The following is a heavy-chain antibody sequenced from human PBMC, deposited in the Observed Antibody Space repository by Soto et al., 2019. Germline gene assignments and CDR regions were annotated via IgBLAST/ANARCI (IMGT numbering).Heavy chain of an antibody. D-gene: IGHD3-22*01. Sequence: PGGSLRLSCAASGFTFSNYAVTWVRQAPGKGLEWVSTISGSGGSTYYADSVKGRFTISRDNAKNSLYLQMNSLRAEDTAVYYCAREIYDSSGYYAPFDYWGQGTLVTVSS. CDR1: GFTFSNYA. J-gene: IGHJ4*02. V-gene: IGHV3-23*01. CDR3: AREIYDSSGYYAPFDY. CDR2: ISGSGGST.